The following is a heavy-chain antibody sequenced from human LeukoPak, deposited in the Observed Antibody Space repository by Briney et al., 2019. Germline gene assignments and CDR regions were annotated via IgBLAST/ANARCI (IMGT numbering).Heavy chain of an antibody. CDR1: GFTVSSYG. D-gene: IGHD6-13*01. CDR2: ISYDRNNK. V-gene: IGHV3-30*18. Sequence: GGSLTLSCAASGFTVSSYGMHWVRRAQGKVLEWLAVISYDRNNKYYAESVKGRFTISRDNPKNTLYLQMNSLRAEDTAVYYCAKGVSSWYPPHFDYWGQGTLITVSS. CDR3: AKGVSSWYPPHFDY. J-gene: IGHJ4*02.